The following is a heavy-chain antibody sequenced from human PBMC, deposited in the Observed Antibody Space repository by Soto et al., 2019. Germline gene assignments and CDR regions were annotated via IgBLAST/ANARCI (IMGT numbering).Heavy chain of an antibody. CDR3: ARGRASGSYSGLDD. J-gene: IGHJ4*02. Sequence: GSVKVSCKASGNTFTSYDINWVRQATGQGLEWMGWINPNSGNIGYAQKFQGRVTMTRDTAIRTAYMEVRRLRSDDTAVYYCARGRASGSYSGLDDWGQGTLVRVSS. CDR1: GNTFTSYD. CDR2: INPNSGNI. D-gene: IGHD3-10*01. V-gene: IGHV1-8*01.